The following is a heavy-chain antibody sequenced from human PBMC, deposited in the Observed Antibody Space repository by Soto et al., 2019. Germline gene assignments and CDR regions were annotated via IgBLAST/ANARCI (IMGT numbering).Heavy chain of an antibody. V-gene: IGHV1-2*02. CDR1: GYRFSDYY. CDR3: ARESGCATATLDYYYCYMDV. Sequence: QVQLVQSGAEVTKPGASVTVSCKASGYRFSDYYLHWVRQAPGQGPEWMGWMNPNSGDTKYAQKFKGRVTMTRDTSVRTAFMELNWLKSDDTAVYYCARESGCATATLDYYYCYMDVWGIGTTVTVSS. D-gene: IGHD1-26*01. J-gene: IGHJ6*03. CDR2: MNPNSGDT.